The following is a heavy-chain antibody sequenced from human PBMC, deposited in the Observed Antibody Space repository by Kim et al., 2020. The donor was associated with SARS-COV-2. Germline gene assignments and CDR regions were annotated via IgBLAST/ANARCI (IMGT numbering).Heavy chain of an antibody. D-gene: IGHD3-22*01. J-gene: IGHJ4*02. V-gene: IGHV1-8*01. CDR3: ARGKRWGYGSSGGDF. Sequence: ASVKVSCKASGYTFISHEINWVRQATGQGLEWMGWMNPNSGNTGYAQKFQGRVTMTRNTSISTAYMELRSLRSEDTAVYYCARGKRWGYGSSGGDFLGQRTLVTVSS. CDR1: GYTFISHE. CDR2: MNPNSGNT.